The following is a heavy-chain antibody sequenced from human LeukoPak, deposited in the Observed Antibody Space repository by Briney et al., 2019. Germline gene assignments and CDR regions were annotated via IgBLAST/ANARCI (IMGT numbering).Heavy chain of an antibody. Sequence: SETLSLTCTVSGGSISSSYYYWGWIRQPPGKGLEWIGSIYYSGSTYYNPSLKSRVTISVDTSKNQFSLKLSSVTAADTAVYYCARAVMGNWHDYWGQGTLVTVSS. J-gene: IGHJ4*02. CDR1: GGSISSSYYY. CDR2: IYYSGST. D-gene: IGHD1-1*01. CDR3: ARAVMGNWHDY. V-gene: IGHV4-39*07.